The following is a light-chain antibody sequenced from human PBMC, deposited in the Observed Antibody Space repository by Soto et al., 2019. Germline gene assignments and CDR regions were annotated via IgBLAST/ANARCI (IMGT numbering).Light chain of an antibody. J-gene: IGKJ1*01. CDR3: QQYNSYART. CDR2: KAS. CDR1: QSISIL. V-gene: IGKV1-5*03. Sequence: DIQMTQSPSTLSASVGDRVTITCRASQSISILLAWYQQKPGKAPKLLIYKASNLTSGVPSSFSGPGSGTEFTLSINSLQPDDFATYYCQQYNSYARTFGQGTKVEIK.